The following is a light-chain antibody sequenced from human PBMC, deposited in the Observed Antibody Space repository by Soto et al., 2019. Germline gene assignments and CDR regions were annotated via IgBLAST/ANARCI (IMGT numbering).Light chain of an antibody. CDR2: SNN. J-gene: IGLJ2*01. CDR3: AAWDARLSGVI. V-gene: IGLV1-44*01. Sequence: QSVLTQPPSASGIPGQRVTISCSGSSSNIGSNTVNWYQQLPGTAPKLLIYSNNQRPSGVPDRFSGSKSGTSASLAISGLQSEDEADYHCAAWDARLSGVIFGGGTKVTVL. CDR1: SSNIGSNT.